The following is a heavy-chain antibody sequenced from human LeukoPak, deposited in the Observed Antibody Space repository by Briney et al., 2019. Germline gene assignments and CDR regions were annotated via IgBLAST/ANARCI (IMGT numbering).Heavy chain of an antibody. Sequence: ASVKVSCKASGYTFSGYYMHWVRQAPGQGLEWMGWINPNSGGTNYAQKFQGRVTMTRDTSISTAYMELSRLRSEDTAVYYCARSLYPPPAAYCGGDCYGAFDIWGQGTMVTVSS. CDR3: ARSLYPPPAAYCGGDCYGAFDI. D-gene: IGHD2-21*01. CDR2: INPNSGGT. J-gene: IGHJ3*02. CDR1: GYTFSGYY. V-gene: IGHV1-2*02.